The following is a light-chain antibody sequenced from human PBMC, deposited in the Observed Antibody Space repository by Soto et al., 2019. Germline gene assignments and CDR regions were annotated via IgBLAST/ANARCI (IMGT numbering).Light chain of an antibody. CDR3: QQYNNWPRA. J-gene: IGKJ1*01. CDR2: GAS. V-gene: IGKV3-15*01. Sequence: DIVLTKSPATLSVSPWARATLSCVSSQSVSSDSAWYHQKPGQAPRLHTYGASTRVPGIPGRFSGGGSGTEFTLAINSLPSEEFPGYYCQQYNNWPRAFGQGAKVDIK. CDR1: QSVSSD.